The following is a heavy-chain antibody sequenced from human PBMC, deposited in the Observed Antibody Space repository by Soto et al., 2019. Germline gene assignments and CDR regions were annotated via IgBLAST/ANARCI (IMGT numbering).Heavy chain of an antibody. J-gene: IGHJ4*02. CDR3: ARDLNLGSFDY. CDR1: GFTFSSYG. V-gene: IGHV3-48*01. CDR2: ISSSSSTI. Sequence: EVQLVESGGGLVQPGGSLRLSCAASGFTFSSYGMNWVRQAPGKGLEWVSYISSSSSTIYYADSVKGRFTISRDNAKNSLYLQMNSLIAEDTAVYYCARDLNLGSFDYWGQGTLVTVSS.